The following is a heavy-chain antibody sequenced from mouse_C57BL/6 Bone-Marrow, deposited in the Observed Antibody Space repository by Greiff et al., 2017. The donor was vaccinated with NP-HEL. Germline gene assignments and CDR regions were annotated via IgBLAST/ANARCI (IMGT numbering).Heavy chain of an antibody. D-gene: IGHD1-1*01. CDR3: ARRYYGSYYFDY. J-gene: IGHJ2*01. V-gene: IGHV1-81*01. CDR1: GYTFTSYG. CDR2: IYPRSGNT. Sequence: QVQLQQSGAELARPGASVKLSCKASGYTFTSYGISWVKQRTGQGLEWIGEIYPRSGNTYYNEKFKGKATLTADKSSSTAYMELRSLTSEDSAVYFCARRYYGSYYFDYWGQGTTLTVSS.